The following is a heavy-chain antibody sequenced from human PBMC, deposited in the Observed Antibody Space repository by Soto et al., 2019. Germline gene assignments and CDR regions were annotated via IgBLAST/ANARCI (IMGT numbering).Heavy chain of an antibody. CDR3: ARGRTMRVVVGDHFDY. D-gene: IGHD3-22*01. CDR2: MSSDGTYK. J-gene: IGHJ4*02. Sequence: QVQLGESGGGVVQPGRSLRLSCSASGFTFSPYVLHWVRQAPGKGLEWVAVMSSDGTYKYYADSVKGRFTISRDNSKNTLYLQMNSLRAEDTAVYYCARGRTMRVVVGDHFDYWGQGTLVTVSS. V-gene: IGHV3-30-3*01. CDR1: GFTFSPYV.